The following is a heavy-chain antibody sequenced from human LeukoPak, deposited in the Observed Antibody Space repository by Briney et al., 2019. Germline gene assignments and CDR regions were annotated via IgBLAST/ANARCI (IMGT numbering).Heavy chain of an antibody. V-gene: IGHV1-69*13. J-gene: IGHJ6*03. CDR3: AGTQDIVVVPAALAGYYYYMDV. D-gene: IGHD2-2*01. Sequence: GASVKVSCKASGGTFSSYAISWVRQAPGQGLEWMGGIIPIFGTANYAQKFQGRVTITADESTSTAYMELSSLRSEDTAVYYCAGTQDIVVVPAALAGYYYYMDVWGKGTTVTVSS. CDR2: IIPIFGTA. CDR1: GGTFSSYA.